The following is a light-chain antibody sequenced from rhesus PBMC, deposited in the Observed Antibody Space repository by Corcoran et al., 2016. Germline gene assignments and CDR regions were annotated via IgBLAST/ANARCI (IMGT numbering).Light chain of an antibody. CDR3: QQYSSSPFP. J-gene: IGKJ3*01. Sequence: DIQMTQSPSSLSTSVGDTVTITCRASQSISSWLAWYQQKPGKAPKPLIYKASSLQSGVPSRFSGSGFGTDFTLTISSLQSEDFATYYCQQYSSSPFPFGPGTKLDIK. CDR2: KAS. V-gene: IGKV1-22*01. CDR1: QSISSW.